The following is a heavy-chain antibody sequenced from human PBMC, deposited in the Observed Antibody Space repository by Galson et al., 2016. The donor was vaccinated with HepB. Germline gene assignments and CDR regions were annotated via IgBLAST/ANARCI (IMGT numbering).Heavy chain of an antibody. D-gene: IGHD5-18*01. CDR1: GDSVTSDETM. V-gene: IGHV6-1*01. J-gene: IGHJ6*02. CDR2: TYYRSQWFS. Sequence: CAISGDSVTSDETMWNWIRQSPSRGLEWLGRTYYRSQWFSEYAMSVQGRITVTAGTSRNQFSLQLDSVTPDDTAAYFCTRGYMQTGMNVWGQGTTVTDSS. CDR3: TRGYMQTGMNV.